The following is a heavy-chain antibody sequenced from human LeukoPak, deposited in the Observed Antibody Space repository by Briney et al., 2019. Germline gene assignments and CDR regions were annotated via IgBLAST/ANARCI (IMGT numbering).Heavy chain of an antibody. CDR1: GYTFIGYY. CDR3: ARNSGYDLYYFDY. Sequence: GASVKVSCKASGYTFIGYYMHWVRQAPGQGLEWMGGIIPIFGTANYAQKFQGRVTITADESTSTAYMELSSLRSEDTAVYYCARNSGYDLYYFDYWGQGTLVTVSS. V-gene: IGHV1-69*13. CDR2: IIPIFGTA. D-gene: IGHD5-12*01. J-gene: IGHJ4*02.